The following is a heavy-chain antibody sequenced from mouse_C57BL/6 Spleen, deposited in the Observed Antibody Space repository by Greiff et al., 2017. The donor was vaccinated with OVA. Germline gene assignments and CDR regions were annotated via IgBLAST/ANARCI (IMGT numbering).Heavy chain of an antibody. Sequence: EVQLQQSGGGLVKPGGSLKLSCAASGFTFSDYGMHWVRQAPEKGLEWVAYISSGSSTIYYADTVKGRFTISRDNAKNTLFLQMTSLRSEDTAMYYCALIVSYYAMDYWGQGTSVTVSS. D-gene: IGHD1-1*01. V-gene: IGHV5-17*01. CDR3: ALIVSYYAMDY. CDR2: ISSGSSTI. J-gene: IGHJ4*01. CDR1: GFTFSDYG.